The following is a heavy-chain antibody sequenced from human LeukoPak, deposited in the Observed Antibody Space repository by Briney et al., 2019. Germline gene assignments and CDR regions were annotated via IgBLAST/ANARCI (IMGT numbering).Heavy chain of an antibody. D-gene: IGHD3-22*01. Sequence: SETLSLTXTVSGGSISSSSYCWGCIRQPPGKGLEWIGSIYYSGSTYYNPSLKSRVTISVDTSKYQFSLKLSSVTAADTAVYYCARHKPYYYDSSGYYDYWGQGTLVTVSS. CDR3: ARHKPYYYDSSGYYDY. J-gene: IGHJ4*02. CDR1: GGSISSSSYC. CDR2: IYYSGST. V-gene: IGHV4-39*01.